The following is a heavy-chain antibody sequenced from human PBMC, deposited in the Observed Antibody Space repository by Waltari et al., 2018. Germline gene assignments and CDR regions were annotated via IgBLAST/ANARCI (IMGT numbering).Heavy chain of an antibody. Sequence: QVQLQQWGAGLLKPSETLSLTCAVYGGSFSGYYWSWIRQPPGKGLEWIGEINHSGSTNYNPSLKSRVTISVDTSKNQFSLKLSSVTAADTAVYYCARAGRDSSPIRGYFDYWGQGTLVTVSS. CDR2: INHSGST. J-gene: IGHJ4*02. CDR3: ARAGRDSSPIRGYFDY. CDR1: GGSFSGYY. V-gene: IGHV4-34*01. D-gene: IGHD3-10*01.